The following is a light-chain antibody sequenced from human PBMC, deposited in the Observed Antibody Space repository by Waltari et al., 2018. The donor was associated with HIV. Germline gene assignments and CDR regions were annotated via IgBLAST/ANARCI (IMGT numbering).Light chain of an antibody. CDR3: ATWDDRLTAWV. V-gene: IGLV1-36*01. J-gene: IGLJ3*02. CDR2: HAR. Sequence: QSVLTQPPSVSAAPGQRVTISCSGSSSNIGNSAVYWYQQFPGMPPTLVMSHARLPHSGVRYRCAGSKSGTSASLTIYGVQSQEEPEYYCATWDDRLTAWVFGGGSNVTVL. CDR1: SSNIGNSA.